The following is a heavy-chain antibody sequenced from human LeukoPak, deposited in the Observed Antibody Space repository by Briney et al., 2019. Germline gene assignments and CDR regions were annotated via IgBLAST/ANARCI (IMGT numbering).Heavy chain of an antibody. CDR3: AKECALTPEHKFDS. Sequence: LPGGSLRLSCAAAGFTFCYYPMSWVRQAPGKGLEWVSVISGTDGTTFYADSVKGRFTISRDNSKNTLSLQMDSLRVDDTAVHYCAKECALTPEHKFDSWGQGTLVTVSS. CDR2: ISGTDGTT. CDR1: GFTFCYYP. J-gene: IGHJ4*02. D-gene: IGHD4-23*01. V-gene: IGHV3-23*01.